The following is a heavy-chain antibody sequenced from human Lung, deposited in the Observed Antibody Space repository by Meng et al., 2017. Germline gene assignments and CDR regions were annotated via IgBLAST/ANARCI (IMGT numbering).Heavy chain of an antibody. J-gene: IGHJ4*02. CDR3: ARDEDISAAGKLFGDY. CDR2: INPKSGDT. Sequence: QVQRVQSGGEVEKPGASVKVSCKASGYTFPDYWLHWVRRAPGQGLEWIGRINPKSGDTHYAQRFQGRATMTGDTSISTAYMELSGLRSDDTAMYYCARDEDISAAGKLFGDYWGQGTLVTVSS. V-gene: IGHV1-2*06. CDR1: GYTFPDYW. D-gene: IGHD6-13*01.